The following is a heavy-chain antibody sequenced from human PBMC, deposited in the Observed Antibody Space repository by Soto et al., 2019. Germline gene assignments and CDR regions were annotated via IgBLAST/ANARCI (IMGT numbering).Heavy chain of an antibody. D-gene: IGHD3-22*01. CDR2: ISYDGSNK. CDR3: ARDQGDSSGFRSY. Sequence: HLGGSLRLSCSASGFTFSSYAMHWFRQAPGKGLEWVAVISYDGSNKYYADSVKGRFTISRDNSKNTLYLQMNSLRAEDTAVYYCARDQGDSSGFRSYWGQGTLVTVSS. J-gene: IGHJ4*02. V-gene: IGHV3-30-3*01. CDR1: GFTFSSYA.